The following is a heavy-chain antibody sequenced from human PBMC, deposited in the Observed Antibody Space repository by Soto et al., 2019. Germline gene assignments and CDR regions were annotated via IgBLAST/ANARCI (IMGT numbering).Heavy chain of an antibody. J-gene: IGHJ4*02. CDR1: GGTFSSYT. D-gene: IGHD3-16*01. CDR3: ARWGAMLRSPQNFDY. V-gene: IGHV1-69*02. Sequence: QVQLVQSGAEVKKAGSSVKVSWKASGGTFSSYTISWVRQAPGQGLEWMGRIIPILGIANYAQKFQGRVTITADKSTSTACMELSSLRSEDTAVYYCARWGAMLRSPQNFDYWGQGTLVTVSS. CDR2: IIPILGIA.